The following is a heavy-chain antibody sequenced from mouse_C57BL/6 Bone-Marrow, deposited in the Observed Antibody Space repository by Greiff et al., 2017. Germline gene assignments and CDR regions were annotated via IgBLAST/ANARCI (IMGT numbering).Heavy chain of an antibody. V-gene: IGHV8-12*01. CDR1: GFSLRTSGMG. Sequence: QVTLKASGPGILQSSQTLSLTCSFSGFSLRTSGMGVSWIRQPSGKGLEWLAHIYWDDDKRYNPSLKSRLTISKDTSRNQVFLKITSVDTADTATYYCARVRVYDPWYFDVWGTGTTVTVSS. CDR3: ARVRVYDPWYFDV. J-gene: IGHJ1*03. CDR2: IYWDDDK. D-gene: IGHD1-3*01.